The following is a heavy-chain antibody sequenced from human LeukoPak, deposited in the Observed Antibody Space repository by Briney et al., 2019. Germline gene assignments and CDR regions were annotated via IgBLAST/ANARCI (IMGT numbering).Heavy chain of an antibody. Sequence: SETLSLTCTVSGGSISSSSYYWGWIRQPPGKGLEWLGGIYYSGSTYYNPSLKSRVTISVDTSKNQFSLKLSSVTAADTAVYYCARHVDGYNSIDYWGQGTLVSVSS. CDR1: GGSISSSSYY. V-gene: IGHV4-39*01. D-gene: IGHD5-24*01. CDR2: IYYSGST. J-gene: IGHJ4*02. CDR3: ARHVDGYNSIDY.